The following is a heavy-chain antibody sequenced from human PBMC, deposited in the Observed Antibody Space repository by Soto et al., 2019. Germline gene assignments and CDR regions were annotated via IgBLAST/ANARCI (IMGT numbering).Heavy chain of an antibody. V-gene: IGHV3-64D*08. J-gene: IGHJ4*02. CDR1: GFTFSSYA. CDR3: VKVLLFGITMIVVVITTLDY. D-gene: IGHD3-22*01. Sequence: GGSLRLSCSASGFTFSSYAMHWVRQAPGKGLEYVSAISSNGGSTYYADSVKGRFTISRDNSKNTLYLQMSSLRAEDTAVYYCVKVLLFGITMIVVVITTLDYWCQGTLLTV. CDR2: ISSNGGST.